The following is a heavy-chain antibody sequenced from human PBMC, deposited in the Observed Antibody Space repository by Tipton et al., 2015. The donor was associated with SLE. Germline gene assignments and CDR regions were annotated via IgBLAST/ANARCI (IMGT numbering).Heavy chain of an antibody. CDR2: IYYRGSPYYREST. V-gene: IGHV4-59*01. CDR1: GGSIRSYY. Sequence: TLSLTCTVSGGSIRSYYWSWIRLTPGKGLEWIGDIYYRGSPYYRESTTYNPSLESRATMSLDTPKNQFSPKLNSATAADTAVYYCAKADGVVGGQVPYWYFDLWGRGTLVSVSS. CDR3: AKADGVVGGQVPYWYFDL. J-gene: IGHJ2*01. D-gene: IGHD1-26*01.